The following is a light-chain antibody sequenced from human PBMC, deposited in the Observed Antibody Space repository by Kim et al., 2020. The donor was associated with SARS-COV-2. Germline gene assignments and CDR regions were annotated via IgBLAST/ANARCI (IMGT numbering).Light chain of an antibody. CDR3: LQHNSYPRT. CDR2: AAS. CDR1: QGIRNA. J-gene: IGKJ2*01. V-gene: IGKV1-17*01. Sequence: DIQMTQSPSSLSASVGDRVTITCRASQGIRNALGWYQQKPGKAPKRLIYAASSLQSGVPSRFSGSGSGTEFTLTISSLQPEDFATYYCLQHNSYPRTFGQGTKLEF.